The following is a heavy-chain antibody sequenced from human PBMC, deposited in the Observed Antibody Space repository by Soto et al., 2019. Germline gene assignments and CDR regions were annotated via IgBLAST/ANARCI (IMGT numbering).Heavy chain of an antibody. CDR3: ARQGYCSRTDCSDFDY. D-gene: IGHD2-2*01. CDR2: IYPGDSDT. Sequence: PGESLKISCKGSGYSFTNYWIGWVRQMPGKGLEWMGIIYPGDSDTTYSPSFQGQVAISVDKSISTAYLQWSSLKASDTAMYYCARQGYCSRTDCSDFDYWGQGTQVTVSS. CDR1: GYSFTNYW. V-gene: IGHV5-51*01. J-gene: IGHJ4*02.